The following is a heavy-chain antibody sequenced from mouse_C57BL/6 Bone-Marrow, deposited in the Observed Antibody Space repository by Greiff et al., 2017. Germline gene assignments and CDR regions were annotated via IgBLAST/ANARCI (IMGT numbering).Heavy chain of an antibody. Sequence: QVQLQQPGAELVRPGTSVKLSCKASGYTFTSYWMHWVKQRPGQGLEWIGVIDPSDSYTNYNQKFKGKATLTVDTSSSTAYMQLSSLTSEDSAVYYCARTAQATWSDYWGQGTTLTVSS. D-gene: IGHD3-2*02. V-gene: IGHV1-59*01. J-gene: IGHJ2*01. CDR1: GYTFTSYW. CDR3: ARTAQATWSDY. CDR2: IDPSDSYT.